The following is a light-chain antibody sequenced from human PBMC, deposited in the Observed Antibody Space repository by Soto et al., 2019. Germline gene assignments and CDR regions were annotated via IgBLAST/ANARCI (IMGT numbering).Light chain of an antibody. J-gene: IGKJ4*01. CDR1: QSVSSSY. CDR3: QQFSSYPLT. Sequence: EIVLTQSPGTLSLSPGERATLSCRASQSVSSSYLAWYQQKPGQAPRLLIYGASNRATGTPDRFSGGGSGTDFTLTISRLEPEDFAVYYCQQFSSYPLTFGGGTKVDTK. V-gene: IGKV3-20*01. CDR2: GAS.